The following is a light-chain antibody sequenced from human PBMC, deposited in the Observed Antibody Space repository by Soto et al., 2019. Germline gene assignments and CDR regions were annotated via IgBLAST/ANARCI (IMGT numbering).Light chain of an antibody. CDR1: SSDVGGYNS. CDR2: EVS. Sequence: QSVLTQPASVSGSPGQSITISCTGTSSDVGGYNSVSWYQQHPGKAPKLILYEVSNRPSGVSNRFSGSKSGNTASQTISGLQAEDEADYYCSSYATSSTGVFGGGTKVTVL. J-gene: IGLJ3*02. CDR3: SSYATSSTGV. V-gene: IGLV2-14*01.